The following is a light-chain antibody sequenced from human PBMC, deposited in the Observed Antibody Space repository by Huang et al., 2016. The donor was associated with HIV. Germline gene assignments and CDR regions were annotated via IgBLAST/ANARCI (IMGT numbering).Light chain of an antibody. Sequence: EIVLTQSPATLSVSPGDRVILSCRASQTVSSNVSWHQQKPGQAPRLLIYGASTRATDIPARVSGSGAGTEVTLTISSLQSEDCAVYDCQQYNNWPLTFGGGTKVEI. V-gene: IGKV3-15*01. CDR3: QQYNNWPLT. J-gene: IGKJ4*01. CDR2: GAS. CDR1: QTVSSN.